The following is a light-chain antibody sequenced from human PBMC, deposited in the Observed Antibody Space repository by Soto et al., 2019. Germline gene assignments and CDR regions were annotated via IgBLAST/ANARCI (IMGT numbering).Light chain of an antibody. V-gene: IGKV3-20*01. CDR3: QQYVTSPYT. J-gene: IGKJ2*01. CDR1: QSISSGA. Sequence: DIVLTQSPGTLSLSPGERVILSCRTSQSISSGALAWYQQKPGQAPSLLIYGSSRRATGIPDRFSGSGSGTDFTLTISSLEPEDFAVYFCQQYVTSPYTFGQGTKLEI. CDR2: GSS.